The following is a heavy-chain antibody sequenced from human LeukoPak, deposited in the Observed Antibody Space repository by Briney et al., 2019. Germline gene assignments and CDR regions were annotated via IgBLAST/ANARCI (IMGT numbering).Heavy chain of an antibody. CDR1: GFTFSSYA. J-gene: IGHJ3*02. CDR2: ISGSGGST. CDR3: AKDLRYCSSTSCRPPDAFDI. D-gene: IGHD2-2*01. Sequence: PGGSLRLSCAASGFTFSSYAMSWVRQAPGKGLEWVSAISGSGGSTYYADFVKGRFTISRDNSKNTLYLQMNSLRAEDTAVYYCAKDLRYCSSTSCRPPDAFDIWGQGTMVTVSS. V-gene: IGHV3-23*01.